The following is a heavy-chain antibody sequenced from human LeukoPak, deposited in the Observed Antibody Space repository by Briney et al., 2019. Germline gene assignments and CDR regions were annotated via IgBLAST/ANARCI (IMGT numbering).Heavy chain of an antibody. CDR3: TRARVPNWFDP. J-gene: IGHJ5*02. D-gene: IGHD3-3*01. Sequence: GGSLRLSCAASGFILSDHYIDWVRQAPGKGLEWVGRTRNKANSYTTEYAASVKGRFTISRDDPKNLLYLQMNSLKSEDTAVYYCTRARVPNWFDPWGQGTLVTVSS. V-gene: IGHV3-72*01. CDR2: TRNKANSYTT. CDR1: GFILSDHY.